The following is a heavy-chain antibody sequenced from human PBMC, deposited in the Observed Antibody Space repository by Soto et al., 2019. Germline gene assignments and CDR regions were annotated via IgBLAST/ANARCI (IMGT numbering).Heavy chain of an antibody. Sequence: SETLSLTCTVSGGSISSGGYYWSWIRQHPGKGLEWIGYIYYSGSTYYNPSLKSRVTISVDTSKNQFSLKLSSVTAADTALYYCARDSGVEEDLRLSYGLDVWGQGTTVPVSS. CDR2: IYYSGST. CDR3: ARDSGVEEDLRLSYGLDV. D-gene: IGHD2-8*01. J-gene: IGHJ6*02. V-gene: IGHV4-31*03. CDR1: GGSISSGGYY.